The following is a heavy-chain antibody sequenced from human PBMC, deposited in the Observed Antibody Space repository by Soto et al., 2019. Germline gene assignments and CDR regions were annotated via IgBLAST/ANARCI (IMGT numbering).Heavy chain of an antibody. D-gene: IGHD5-18*01. J-gene: IGHJ3*02. V-gene: IGHV1-18*01. CDR3: ARVSWGYTLGARRSDAFDI. CDR2: ISTDNGNT. Sequence: ASVKVSCKASGYTFTSYDITWVRQAPGQGLEWMGWISTDNGNTNYAQKFQGRVTMTTDTSTSTGYMELRSLRSDDTAVYYCARVSWGYTLGARRSDAFDIWGQGTMVTVSS. CDR1: GYTFTSYD.